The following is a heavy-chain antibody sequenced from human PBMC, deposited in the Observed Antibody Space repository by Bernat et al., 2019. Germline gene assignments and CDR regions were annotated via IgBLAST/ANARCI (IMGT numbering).Heavy chain of an antibody. J-gene: IGHJ6*03. D-gene: IGHD2-15*01. CDR3: VRGGYCSGGNCYGNYYYMDV. CDR1: GGSISSDYYS. V-gene: IGHV4-30-2*01. Sequence: QLQLQESGSGLVKPSQTLSLTCTVSGGSISSDYYSWNWIRQPPGQGLEWIGEINHSGSANYNPSLKSRVTISEDTSKKQFSLKLRSVTAADTAVYYCVRGGYCSGGNCYGNYYYMDVWGKGTTVTVSS. CDR2: INHSGSA.